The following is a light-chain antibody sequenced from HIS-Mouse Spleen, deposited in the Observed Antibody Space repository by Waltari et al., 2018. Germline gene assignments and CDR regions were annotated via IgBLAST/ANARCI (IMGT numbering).Light chain of an antibody. Sequence: SYELTQPPSVSVSPGQTARITCSGDALPKKYAYWYQQKSGQAPVLVIYEDSKRPSGIPERFSGSSSGTMDTLTISGAQVEDEADYNCYSTDSSGNHRVFGGGTKLTVL. V-gene: IGLV3-10*01. CDR3: YSTDSSGNHRV. J-gene: IGLJ2*01. CDR1: ALPKKY. CDR2: EDS.